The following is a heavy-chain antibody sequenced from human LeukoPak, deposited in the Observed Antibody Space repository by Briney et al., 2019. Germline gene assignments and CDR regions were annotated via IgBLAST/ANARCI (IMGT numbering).Heavy chain of an antibody. Sequence: GGSLRLSCAASGFTVSSNYMSWVRQAPGKGLEWVSVIYSGGSTYYADSVKGRFTISRHNSKNTLYLQMNSLRAEDTAVYHCATIRAKRFGEDAFDIWGQGTMVTASS. CDR2: IYSGGST. CDR3: ATIRAKRFGEDAFDI. D-gene: IGHD3-3*01. CDR1: GFTVSSNY. V-gene: IGHV3-53*04. J-gene: IGHJ3*02.